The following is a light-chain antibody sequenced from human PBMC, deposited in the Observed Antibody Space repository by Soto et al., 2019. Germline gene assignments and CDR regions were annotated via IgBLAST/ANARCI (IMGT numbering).Light chain of an antibody. CDR3: RQYGSSLVWT. CDR1: QSVSSSY. J-gene: IGKJ1*01. V-gene: IGKV3-20*01. CDR2: GAS. Sequence: EIVLTQSPCTLSLSPGERATLSCRASQSVSSSYLAWYQQKPGQAPRLLIYGASSRATGIPDRFSGSGSGTDFTLTISRLEPEDFAVYYCRQYGSSLVWTFGQGTKVDIK.